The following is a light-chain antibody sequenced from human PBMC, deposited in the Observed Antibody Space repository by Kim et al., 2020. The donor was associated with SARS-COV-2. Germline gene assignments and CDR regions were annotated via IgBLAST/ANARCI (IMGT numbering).Light chain of an antibody. V-gene: IGKV1-5*03. J-gene: IGKJ1*01. CDR3: QHYYGASRT. CDR1: HSIRPW. Sequence: ASVGDRVTITCRARHSIRPWLAWYQQKPGKAPKLLIYKASSLESGVPSRFSGSESGTEFTLTISNLQPDDFATYYCQHYYGASRTFGQGTKVDIK. CDR2: KAS.